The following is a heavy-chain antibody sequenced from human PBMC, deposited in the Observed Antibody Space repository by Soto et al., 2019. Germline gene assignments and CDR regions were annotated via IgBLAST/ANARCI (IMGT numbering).Heavy chain of an antibody. V-gene: IGHV3-30-3*01. Sequence: QVQLVESVGGVVQPGRSLRLSCAASGFTFNRHPLHWVRQAPGKGLEWVAVISHDGNNKYYADSVKGRFTISRDNSMNMLYLQMHGLRTEDTAIFYCARASGHIYATLHGPFDHRGQGALVNVSS. J-gene: IGHJ4*02. CDR2: ISHDGNNK. CDR3: ARASGHIYATLHGPFDH. CDR1: GFTFNRHP. D-gene: IGHD2-8*01.